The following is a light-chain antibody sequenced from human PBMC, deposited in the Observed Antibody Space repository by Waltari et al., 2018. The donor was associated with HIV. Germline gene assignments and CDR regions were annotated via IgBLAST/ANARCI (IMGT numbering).Light chain of an antibody. CDR1: QRLFYNFNNQSY. CDR3: HQYYTTPYT. V-gene: IGKV4-1*01. Sequence: IVIIQSPDSLSVSLGERATITCQSIQRLFYNFNNQSYLTWYQQKPRQPPELLIYWASTRESGVPDRFSGSGSGTDFTLTISSLQAEDVAVYYCHQYYTTPYTFGQGTKLEIK. CDR2: WAS. J-gene: IGKJ2*01.